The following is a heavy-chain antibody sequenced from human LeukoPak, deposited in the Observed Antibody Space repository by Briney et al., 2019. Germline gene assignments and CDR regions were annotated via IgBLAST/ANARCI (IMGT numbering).Heavy chain of an antibody. V-gene: IGHV4-39*07. D-gene: IGHD3-22*01. CDR1: VGSISSSGYY. J-gene: IGHJ4*02. Sequence: SETLSLTCAGCVGSISSSGYYWVWIRQPPGKGVEGIATIHYSGSTYYNPSLKSRVTISADTSKNKFSLKLSSVTAADTAAYYCATVPLDDYSSGRIDYWGQGTLVTVSS. CDR2: IHYSGST. CDR3: ATVPLDDYSSGRIDY.